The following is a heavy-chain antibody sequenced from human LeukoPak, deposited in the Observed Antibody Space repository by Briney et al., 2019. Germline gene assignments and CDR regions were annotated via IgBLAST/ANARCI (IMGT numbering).Heavy chain of an antibody. Sequence: GESLKISCKASGYIFTTYWISWVRQMPGKGLEWMGRIDPSDSYTNFSPSFQGHVTISADRSIATAYLQWTSLKASDTGMYYCTRHSSTGISLDSWGQGTLVTVSS. D-gene: IGHD2/OR15-2a*01. CDR3: TRHSSTGISLDS. CDR2: IDPSDSYT. CDR1: GYIFTTYW. V-gene: IGHV5-10-1*01. J-gene: IGHJ4*02.